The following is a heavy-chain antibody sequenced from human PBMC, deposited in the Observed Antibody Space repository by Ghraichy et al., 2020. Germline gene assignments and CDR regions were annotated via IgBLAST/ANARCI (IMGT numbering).Heavy chain of an antibody. CDR2: IGTAGDT. V-gene: IGHV3-13*01. CDR3: ARAAMTTRAFDI. CDR1: GFTFSSYD. Sequence: LTCAASGFTFSSYDMHWVRQATGKGLEWVSAIGTAGDTYYPGSVKGRFTISRENAKNSLYLQMNSLRAGDTAVYYCARAAMTTRAFDIWGQGTMVTVSS. J-gene: IGHJ3*02. D-gene: IGHD4-11*01.